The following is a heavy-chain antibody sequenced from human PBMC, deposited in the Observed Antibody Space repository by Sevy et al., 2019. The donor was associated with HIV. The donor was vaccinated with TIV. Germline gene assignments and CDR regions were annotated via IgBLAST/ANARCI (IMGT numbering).Heavy chain of an antibody. CDR1: GYTLTDLS. CDR3: ATGRVWGSQDY. CDR2: FDSEHGGT. V-gene: IGHV1-24*01. J-gene: IGHJ4*02. D-gene: IGHD3-16*01. Sequence: ASVKVSCKVSGYTLTDLSMHWVRQAPGKGLEWMGGFDSEHGGTIYAQNFQGRVTMTEDTSTHTAYMERSSLKSEDTAVYYSATGRVWGSQDYWGQGTLVTVSS.